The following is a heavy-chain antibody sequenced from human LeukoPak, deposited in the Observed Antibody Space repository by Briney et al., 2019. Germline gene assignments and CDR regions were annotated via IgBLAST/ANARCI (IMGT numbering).Heavy chain of an antibody. CDR3: AKELFSGFDY. D-gene: IGHD3-10*01. Sequence: PGGSLRLSCVASGFTFSSYGMHWVRQAPGKGLEWVAVISYDGSNKYYADSVKGRFTISRDNSKNTLYLQMNSLRAEDTAVYYCAKELFSGFDYWGQGTLVTVSS. CDR1: GFTFSSYG. CDR2: ISYDGSNK. J-gene: IGHJ4*02. V-gene: IGHV3-30*18.